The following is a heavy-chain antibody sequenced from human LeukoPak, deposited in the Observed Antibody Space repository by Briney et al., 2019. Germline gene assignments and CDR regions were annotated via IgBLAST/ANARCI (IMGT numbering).Heavy chain of an antibody. D-gene: IGHD3-10*01. V-gene: IGHV3-21*01. CDR3: ARDPITMVRGEYGMDV. CDR1: GFTFSSYS. CDR2: ISSSSSYI. Sequence: GGSLRLSCAASGFTFSSYSMNWVRQAPGKGLEWVSSISSSSSYIYYADSVKGRFTISRDNAKNSLYLQMSSLRAEDTAVYYCARDPITMVRGEYGMDVWGQGTTVTVSS. J-gene: IGHJ6*02.